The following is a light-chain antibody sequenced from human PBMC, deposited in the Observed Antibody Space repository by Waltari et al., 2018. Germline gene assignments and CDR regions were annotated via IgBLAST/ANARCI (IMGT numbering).Light chain of an antibody. CDR3: ATWDDSLNAWV. CDR2: IDN. J-gene: IGLJ3*02. V-gene: IGLV1-44*01. CDR1: SSNIGRNT. Sequence: QSVLTQPPSASGTPGQRVTMSCSGSSSNIGRNTVTWYQQLPGTAPKLLIYIDNQRPSVVPDRFSGSRSGTSASLAISGLQSEDEADYHCATWDDSLNAWVFGGGTKLTVL.